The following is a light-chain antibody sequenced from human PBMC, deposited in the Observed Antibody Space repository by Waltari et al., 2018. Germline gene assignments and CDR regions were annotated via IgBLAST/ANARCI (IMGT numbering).Light chain of an antibody. CDR1: QGISNY. CDR2: AAS. J-gene: IGKJ1*01. Sequence: DIQMTQSPSSLSASVGDRVTITCRASQGISNYLAWYQQKPGKVPKLLIYAASTLQSGVPSRFRVSGSGTDFTLTISRLEPEDFAVYYCQQYGSSPWTFGQGTKVEIK. V-gene: IGKV1-27*01. CDR3: QQYGSSPWT.